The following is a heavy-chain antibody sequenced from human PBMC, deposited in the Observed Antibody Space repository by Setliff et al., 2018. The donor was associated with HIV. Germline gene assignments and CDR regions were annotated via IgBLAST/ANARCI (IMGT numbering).Heavy chain of an antibody. CDR2: IYYSGST. D-gene: IGHD4-17*01. CDR1: GGSISSTVYY. V-gene: IGHV4-39*02. CDR3: ARDAVRSKDWFDP. J-gene: IGHJ5*02. Sequence: SETLSLTCTVSGGSISSTVYYWGWIRQPPGKGLEWIGSIYYSGSTYYNPSLEIRITISMDTSKNQFSLKLRSVTAADTAMYYCARDAVRSKDWFDPWGPGILVTVSS.